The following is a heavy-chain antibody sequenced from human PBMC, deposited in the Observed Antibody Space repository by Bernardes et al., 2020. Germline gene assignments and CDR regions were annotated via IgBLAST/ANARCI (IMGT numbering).Heavy chain of an antibody. CDR1: GGSFSGYY. V-gene: IGHV4-34*01. Sequence: SETLSLTCAVYGGSFSGYYWSWIRQPPGKGLECIGEINHSGSTNYNPSLTSRVTISLDTSNNQFSLKLSSVTAADTAVYYCARGGAYYDFWSGYRVHYYGMDVWGQGTTVTVSS. CDR2: INHSGST. D-gene: IGHD3-3*01. J-gene: IGHJ6*02. CDR3: ARGGAYYDFWSGYRVHYYGMDV.